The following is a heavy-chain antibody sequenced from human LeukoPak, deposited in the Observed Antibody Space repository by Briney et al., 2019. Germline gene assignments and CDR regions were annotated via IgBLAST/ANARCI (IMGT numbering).Heavy chain of an antibody. V-gene: IGHV1-46*01. CDR3: ARDLYYYGSGSFGKYYYYGMDV. D-gene: IGHD3-10*01. Sequence: GASVKVSCKASGYTFTSYYMHWVRQAPGQGLEWMGIINPSGGSTSYAQKFQGRVTMTRDTSTSTVYMELSSLRAEDTAVYYCARDLYYYGSGSFGKYYYYGMDVWGQGTTVTVSS. J-gene: IGHJ6*02. CDR2: INPSGGST. CDR1: GYTFTSYY.